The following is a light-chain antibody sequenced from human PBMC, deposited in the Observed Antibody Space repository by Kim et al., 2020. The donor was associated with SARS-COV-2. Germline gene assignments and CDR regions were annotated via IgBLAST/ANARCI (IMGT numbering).Light chain of an antibody. Sequence: QSALTQPASVSGSPGQSITISCTGTSSDVGGYNYVSWYQQHPGKAPKLMIYDVSNRPSGVSNRFSGSKSGNTASLTISGLQAEDEADYYCSSYTSIRYVVFGGGTQLTVL. CDR3: SSYTSIRYVV. CDR2: DVS. J-gene: IGLJ2*01. CDR1: SSDVGGYNY. V-gene: IGLV2-14*03.